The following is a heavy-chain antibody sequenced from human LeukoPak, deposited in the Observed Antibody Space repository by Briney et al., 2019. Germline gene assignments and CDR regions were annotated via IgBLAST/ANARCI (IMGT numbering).Heavy chain of an antibody. V-gene: IGHV1-2*02. Sequence: ASVKVSCKASRYTFTGYYMHWVRQAPGQGLEWMGWINPNSGGTNYAQKFQGGVTMTRDTSISTAYMELSRLRSDDTAVYYCARRFMVRGVMYFDYWGQGTLVTVSS. CDR2: INPNSGGT. D-gene: IGHD3-10*01. J-gene: IGHJ4*02. CDR3: ARRFMVRGVMYFDY. CDR1: RYTFTGYY.